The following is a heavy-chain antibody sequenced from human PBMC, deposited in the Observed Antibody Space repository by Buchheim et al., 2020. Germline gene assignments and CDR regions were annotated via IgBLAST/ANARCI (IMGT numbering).Heavy chain of an antibody. CDR1: GFSFSTYS. D-gene: IGHD2-15*01. CDR3: TRWWAAYDH. J-gene: IGHJ5*02. Sequence: EVQLVESGGGLVQPGGSLRLSCAASGFSFSTYSMSWVRQAPGKGLEWVANITPDGREKYYVDSVKGRFTISRDNSEKTLYLRMNRLRVEGTAVYYCTRWWAAYDHWGQGTL. V-gene: IGHV3-7*01. CDR2: ITPDGREK.